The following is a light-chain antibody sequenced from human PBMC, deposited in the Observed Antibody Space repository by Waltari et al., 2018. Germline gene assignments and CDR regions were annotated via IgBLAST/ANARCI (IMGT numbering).Light chain of an antibody. CDR1: SSDVGGYNS. Sequence: QSALTQPASVSGSPGQSITISCTGTSSDVGGYNSVSWYQQHPGKAPKLMIYAVSKRPSGVSNRFSGSKSGNTASLTISGLQAEDEADYYCSSYTSSSTLFGGGTKLTVL. CDR2: AVS. J-gene: IGLJ2*01. CDR3: SSYTSSSTL. V-gene: IGLV2-14*01.